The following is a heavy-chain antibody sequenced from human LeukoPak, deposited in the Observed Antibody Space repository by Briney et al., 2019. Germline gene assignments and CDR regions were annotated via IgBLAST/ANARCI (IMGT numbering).Heavy chain of an antibody. D-gene: IGHD3-22*01. V-gene: IGHV3-33*01. CDR3: ARRSYYYDSSGVDY. J-gene: IGHJ4*02. CDR1: GFTFSTYG. CDR2: MLYDGSNE. Sequence: PGGFLRLSCAASGFTFSTYGMHWVRQAPGKGLEWVALMLYDGSNEYYAASVKGRFTISRDNSKNTLYLQMNSLRAEDTAVYYCARRSYYYDSSGVDYWGQGTLVTVSS.